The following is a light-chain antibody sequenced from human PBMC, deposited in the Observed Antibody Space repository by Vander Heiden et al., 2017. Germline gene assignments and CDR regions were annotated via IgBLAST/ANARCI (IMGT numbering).Light chain of an antibody. Sequence: AIRMTQSPSSFSASTGDRVTITCRASQGISSYLAWYQQKPGKAPKLLIYAASTLQSGVPSRFSSSGSGTDFTLTISCLQSEDFATYYCQQYYSYPFTFGPGIKVDIK. CDR3: QQYYSYPFT. CDR1: QGISSY. J-gene: IGKJ3*01. CDR2: AAS. V-gene: IGKV1-8*01.